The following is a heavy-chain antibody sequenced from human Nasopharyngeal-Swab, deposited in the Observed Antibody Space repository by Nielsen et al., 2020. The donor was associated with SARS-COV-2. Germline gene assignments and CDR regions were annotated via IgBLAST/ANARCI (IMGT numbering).Heavy chain of an antibody. CDR2: ISAYNGNT. V-gene: IGHV1-18*01. CDR3: ARDEPEWFQYGMDV. J-gene: IGHJ6*02. Sequence: WVRQALGQGLKWMGWISAYNGNTNYAQKLQGRVTMTTDTSTSTAYMELRSLRSDDTAVYYCARDEPEWFQYGMDVWGQGTTVTVSS. D-gene: IGHD3-3*01.